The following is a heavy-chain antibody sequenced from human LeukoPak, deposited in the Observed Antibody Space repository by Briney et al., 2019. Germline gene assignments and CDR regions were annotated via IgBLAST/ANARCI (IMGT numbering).Heavy chain of an antibody. D-gene: IGHD6-13*01. CDR3: ARGGSSSWYGS. J-gene: IGHJ5*01. CDR1: GFTFSSYW. Sequence: GGSLRLSCAAAGFTFSSYWMHWVRQAPGKGVVWVSRINSDGSTTSHADSVKGRSTISRDNAKNTLFLQMNSLRAEDTAVYYCARGGSSSWYGSWGQGTLVTVSS. V-gene: IGHV3-74*01. CDR2: INSDGSTT.